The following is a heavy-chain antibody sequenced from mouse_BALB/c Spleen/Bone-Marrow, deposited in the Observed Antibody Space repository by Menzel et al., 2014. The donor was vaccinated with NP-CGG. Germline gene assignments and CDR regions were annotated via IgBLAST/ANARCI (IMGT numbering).Heavy chain of an antibody. CDR1: GYTFXSYW. CDR2: IYPSDSYT. D-gene: IGHD1-1*01. J-gene: IGHJ2*01. CDR3: TRSGYGSSSLDY. Sequence: VKLQESGAELVRPGASVKLSCKASGYTFXSYWINWVKQRPGQGLEWIGNIYPSDSYTNYNQKFKDKATLTVDKSSSTAYMQLSNPTSEDSAVYYCTRSGYGSSSLDYWGQGTTLTVSS. V-gene: IGHV1-69*02.